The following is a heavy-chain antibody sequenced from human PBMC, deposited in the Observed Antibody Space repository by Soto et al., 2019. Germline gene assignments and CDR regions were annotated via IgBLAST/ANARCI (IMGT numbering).Heavy chain of an antibody. CDR2: ISAYNGDT. J-gene: IGHJ4*02. CDR1: GGTFSSYT. D-gene: IGHD3-9*01. V-gene: IGHV1-18*01. CDR3: ARADYDILTIFDY. Sequence: ASVKVSCKASGGTFSSYTISWVRQAPGQGLEWMGWISAYNGDTNYAQKLQGRVTMTTDTSTSTAYMELRSLRSDDTAVYYCARADYDILTIFDYSGQGTLVTVSS.